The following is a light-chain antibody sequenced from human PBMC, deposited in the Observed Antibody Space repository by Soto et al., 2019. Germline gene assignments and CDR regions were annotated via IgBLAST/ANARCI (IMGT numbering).Light chain of an antibody. J-gene: IGKJ4*01. Sequence: DIVLTQTPLSSPVTLGQPASISCRSSQSLVHSNGKTYLTWLPQRPGQPPRLLIYNIFNRFSGVPDRFSGSGAGTYFTLTISRVEAEDVGVYYCMQITKFPLPFGGRAKV. CDR1: QSLVHSNGKTY. CDR3: MQITKFPLP. CDR2: NIF. V-gene: IGKV2-24*01.